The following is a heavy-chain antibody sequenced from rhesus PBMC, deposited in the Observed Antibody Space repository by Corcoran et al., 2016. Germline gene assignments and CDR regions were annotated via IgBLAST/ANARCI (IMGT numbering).Heavy chain of an antibody. CDR1: GAFVNSNS. Sequence: QVQLQESGPGLVKSSETLSLTCAVSGAFVNSNSWTWIRQPPGKGLEWMGRILGDGWRPSYNPPLTRRVALSRDASKNQFSLELNSLTAADTAVYYCGRGRVVNDRGLDSWGQGVLVTVSS. CDR2: ILGDGWRP. D-gene: IGHD3-28*01. J-gene: IGHJ4*01. CDR3: GRGRVVNDRGLDS. V-gene: IGHV4-147*01.